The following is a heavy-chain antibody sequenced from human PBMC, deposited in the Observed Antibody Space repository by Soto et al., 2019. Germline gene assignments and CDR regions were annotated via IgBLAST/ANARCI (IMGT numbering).Heavy chain of an antibody. Sequence: EVRLVESGGGLVQAGRSLSLSCAASGFTFDDYAMHWVRQAPGKGLAWVSGISWKTGSIGYADSVKGRVTISRDNAKNSLCLEMNSQRAEDTALYYCANDPSRFLESLSPAFHISGQGTMVLVSS. CDR2: ISWKTGSI. CDR1: GFTFDDYA. CDR3: ANDPSRFLESLSPAFHI. D-gene: IGHD3-3*01. V-gene: IGHV3-9*01. J-gene: IGHJ3*02.